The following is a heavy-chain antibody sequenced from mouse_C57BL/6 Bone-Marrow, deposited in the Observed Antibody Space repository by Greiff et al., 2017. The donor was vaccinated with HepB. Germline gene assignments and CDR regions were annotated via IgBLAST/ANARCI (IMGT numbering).Heavy chain of an antibody. D-gene: IGHD1-1*01. J-gene: IGHJ2*01. CDR2: IHPNSGST. V-gene: IGHV1-64*01. Sequence: QVQLQQSGAELVKPGASVKLSCKASGYTFTSYWMHWVKQRPGQGLEWIGMIHPNSGSTNNTEKFKSKATLPVDKSSSTAYMQLSSLTSEDSAVYYCARDYVEYYVAYWGQGTTLTVSA. CDR1: GYTFTSYW. CDR3: ARDYVEYYVAY.